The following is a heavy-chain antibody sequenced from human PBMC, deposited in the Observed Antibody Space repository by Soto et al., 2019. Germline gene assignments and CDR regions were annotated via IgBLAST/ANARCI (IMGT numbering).Heavy chain of an antibody. Sequence: QVQLVESGGGVVQPGRSLRLSCAASGFTFSSYGMHWVRQAPGKGLEWVAVIWYDGSNKYYADSVKGRFTISRDNSKNTLYLQMNSLRAEDTAVYYCARDGGTICGVAYLDYWGQGTLVTVSS. V-gene: IGHV3-33*01. CDR2: IWYDGSNK. D-gene: IGHD3-3*01. J-gene: IGHJ4*02. CDR3: ARDGGTICGVAYLDY. CDR1: GFTFSSYG.